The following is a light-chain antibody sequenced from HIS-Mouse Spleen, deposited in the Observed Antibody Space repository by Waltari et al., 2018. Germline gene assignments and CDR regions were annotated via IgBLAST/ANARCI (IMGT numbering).Light chain of an antibody. V-gene: IGLV2-23*03. CDR1: SSDVGSYHL. J-gene: IGLJ2*01. CDR2: EGS. CDR3: CSYAGSSTFVVV. Sequence: QSALTQPASVSGSPGPSITISCTGTSSDVGSYHLVSWYQQHPGKAPKLMIYEGSKRPSGVSNRFSGSKSGNTASLTISGLQAEDEADYYCCSYAGSSTFVVVFGGGTKLTVL.